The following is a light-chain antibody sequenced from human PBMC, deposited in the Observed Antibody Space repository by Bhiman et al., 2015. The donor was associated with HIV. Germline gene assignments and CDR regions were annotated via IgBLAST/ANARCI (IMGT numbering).Light chain of an antibody. J-gene: IGLJ1*01. CDR2: QNN. CDR3: RAWDNSQYV. CDR1: KLGEKF. Sequence: SYELAQPPSVSLSPGQTATITCSGDKLGEKFASWYQQKPGQSPILIIYQNNKRASGIPERISGSNSGDTATLTISGAQAMDEADYYCRAWDNSQYVFGPGTKVTVL. V-gene: IGLV3-1*01.